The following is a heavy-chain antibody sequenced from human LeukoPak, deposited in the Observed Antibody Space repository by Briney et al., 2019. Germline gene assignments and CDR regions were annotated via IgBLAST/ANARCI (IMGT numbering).Heavy chain of an antibody. CDR2: ISAYNGNT. D-gene: IGHD6-13*01. Sequence: ASVKVSCKASGYTFTSYGISWVRQAPGQGLEWMGWISAYNGNTNYAQKLQGRVTMTTDTSTSTAYMELRSLRSDDTAVYYCARASRSLSLIAYSSSWYRGSDFDYWGQGTLVTVSS. V-gene: IGHV1-18*01. CDR3: ARASRSLSLIAYSSSWYRGSDFDY. CDR1: GYTFTSYG. J-gene: IGHJ4*02.